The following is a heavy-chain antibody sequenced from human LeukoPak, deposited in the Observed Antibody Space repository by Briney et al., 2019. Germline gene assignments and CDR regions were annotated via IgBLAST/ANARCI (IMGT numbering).Heavy chain of an antibody. D-gene: IGHD4-23*01. J-gene: IGHJ4*02. CDR2: IASDGSST. V-gene: IGHV3-74*01. Sequence: GGSLRLSCAASGFTFRSYWMNWVRQAPGKGLVWVSRIASDGSSTTYADSVKGRFSISRDNAKNTLYLQMNSLRVEDTAVYYCARGRPHGNDYWGQGTLVTVSS. CDR3: ARGRPHGNDY. CDR1: GFTFRSYW.